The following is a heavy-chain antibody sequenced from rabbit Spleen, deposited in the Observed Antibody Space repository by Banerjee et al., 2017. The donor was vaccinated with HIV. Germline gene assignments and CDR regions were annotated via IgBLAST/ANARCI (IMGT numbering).Heavy chain of an antibody. V-gene: IGHV1S40*01. CDR1: GFSFSSSDY. CDR3: ARDSGTSFSSYGMDL. CDR2: IVGSSSGFT. J-gene: IGHJ6*01. D-gene: IGHD8-1*01. Sequence: QSLEESGGDLVKPGASLTLTCTASGFSFSSSDYMCWVRQAPGKGLEWISCIVGSSSGFTYSATWAKGRFTCSKTSSTTVTLHMTSLTAADTATYFCARDSGTSFSSYGMDLWGPGTLVTVS.